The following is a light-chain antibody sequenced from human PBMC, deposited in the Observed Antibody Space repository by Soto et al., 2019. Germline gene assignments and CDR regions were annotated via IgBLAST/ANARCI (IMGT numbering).Light chain of an antibody. CDR2: RAE. J-gene: IGLJ2*01. Sequence: QSVLTQSPSASGTPEQRVTISCSGNIANIGRNYVYWYQQFPGTAPRLLIYRAEQRPSGVPDRFSGSKSGTSASLAISGLGSGEGAAYYWAEGEDPVNGLFFGGGTK. V-gene: IGLV1-47*01. CDR3: AEGEDPVNGLF. CDR1: IANIGRNY.